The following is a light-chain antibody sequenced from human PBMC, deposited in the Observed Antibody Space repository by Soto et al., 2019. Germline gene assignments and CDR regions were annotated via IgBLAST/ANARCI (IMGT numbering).Light chain of an antibody. V-gene: IGLV1-47*01. CDR2: RNN. Sequence: QSVLTQPPSASGTPGQRVTISCSGSSSNIGSNYVYWYQQLPGTAPKLLIYRNNQRPSGVPDRFSGSKSGTSASLAISGLRSEDEADYYCAAWADSLVFGGGIQLTVL. CDR1: SSNIGSNY. J-gene: IGLJ2*01. CDR3: AAWADSLV.